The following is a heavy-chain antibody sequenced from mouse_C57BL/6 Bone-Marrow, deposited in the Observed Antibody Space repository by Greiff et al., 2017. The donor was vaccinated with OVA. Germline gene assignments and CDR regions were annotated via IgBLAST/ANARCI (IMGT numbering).Heavy chain of an antibody. Sequence: QVQLQQPGAELVKPGASVKLSCKASGYTFTSYWMQWVNQRPGQGLEWIGAIDPSDSYTNYNQKFKGKATLTVDTSSSTAYMQLSSLTSEDSAVYDCARSPSPYYYGSSYEDYWGKGTTLTVSS. V-gene: IGHV1-50*01. D-gene: IGHD1-1*01. CDR3: ARSPSPYYYGSSYEDY. CDR2: IDPSDSYT. J-gene: IGHJ2*01. CDR1: GYTFTSYW.